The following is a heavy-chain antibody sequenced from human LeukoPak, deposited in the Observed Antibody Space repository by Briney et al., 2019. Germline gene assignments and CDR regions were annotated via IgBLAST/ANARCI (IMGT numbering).Heavy chain of an antibody. CDR2: IYYSGST. J-gene: IGHJ4*02. Sequence: SETLSLTCTVSGGSISSYYWSWIRQPPGKGLEWIGYIYYSGSTNYNPSLKSRVTISVDTSKNQFSPKLRSVTAADTAVYYCARVRSHGSGPEDFDYWGQGTLVTVSS. V-gene: IGHV4-59*01. CDR3: ARVRSHGSGPEDFDY. CDR1: GGSISSYY. D-gene: IGHD3-10*01.